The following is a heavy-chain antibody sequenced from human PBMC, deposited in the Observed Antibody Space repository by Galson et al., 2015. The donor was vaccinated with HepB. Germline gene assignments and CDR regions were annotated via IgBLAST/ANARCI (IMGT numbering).Heavy chain of an antibody. Sequence: PALVKPTQTLTLTCTFSGFSLNTDGVGVGWIRQPPGKALEWLALIYWDDDKRYSPSLKGRLTITKDTSKNQVVLTMTNMDPVDTATYYCAHSSIVLMVYAIPPFYFDYWGQGTLVTVSS. J-gene: IGHJ4*02. CDR1: GFSLNTDGVG. V-gene: IGHV2-5*02. CDR3: AHSSIVLMVYAIPPFYFDY. D-gene: IGHD2-8*01. CDR2: IYWDDDK.